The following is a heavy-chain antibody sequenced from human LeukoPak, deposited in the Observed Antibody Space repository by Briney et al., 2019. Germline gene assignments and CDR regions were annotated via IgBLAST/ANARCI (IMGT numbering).Heavy chain of an antibody. CDR2: IVPIFGKT. D-gene: IGHD6-13*01. CDR3: GRGWGITAPTTWLDP. J-gene: IGHJ5*02. V-gene: IGHV1-69*05. CDR1: GGSFNSNV. Sequence: GASVKVSCKASGGSFNSNVFSWVRQAPGQGLEWMGGIVPIFGKTKYAQKFQGRVTFSTDESTGTAYMELSSLRSEDTAVYYCGRGWGITAPTTWLDPWGQGTLVTVSS.